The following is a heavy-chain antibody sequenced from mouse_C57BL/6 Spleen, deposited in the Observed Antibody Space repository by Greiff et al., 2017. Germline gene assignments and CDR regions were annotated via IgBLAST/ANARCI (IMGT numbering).Heavy chain of an antibody. Sequence: VQLQQSGAELVMPGASVKLSCKASGYTFTSYWMHWVKQRPGQGLEWIGEIDPSDSYTNYNQKFKGKSTLTVDKSSSTAYMQLSSLTSEDSAVYYCARLRDSSVLDYWGQGTTLTVSS. D-gene: IGHD3-2*02. V-gene: IGHV1-69*01. CDR1: GYTFTSYW. CDR3: ARLRDSSVLDY. J-gene: IGHJ2*01. CDR2: IDPSDSYT.